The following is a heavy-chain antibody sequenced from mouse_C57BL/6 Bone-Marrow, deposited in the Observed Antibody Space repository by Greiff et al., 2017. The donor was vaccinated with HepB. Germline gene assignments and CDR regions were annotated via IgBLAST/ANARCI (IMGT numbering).Heavy chain of an antibody. D-gene: IGHD4-1*01. V-gene: IGHV1-64*01. CDR3: ARSRTGTGFDY. J-gene: IGHJ2*01. Sequence: VQLQQPGAELVKPGASVKLSCKASGYTFTSYWMHWVKQRPGQGLEWIGMIHPNSGSTNYNEKFKSKATLTVDKSSSTAYMQLSSLTSEDSAVYYCARSRTGTGFDYWGQGTTLTVSS. CDR2: IHPNSGST. CDR1: GYTFTSYW.